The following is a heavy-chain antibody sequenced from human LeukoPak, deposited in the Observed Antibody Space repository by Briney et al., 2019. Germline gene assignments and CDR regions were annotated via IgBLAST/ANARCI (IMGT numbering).Heavy chain of an antibody. CDR1: GFTFRTYG. CDR3: ARPLKGVANIYYYYYMDV. D-gene: IGHD3-3*01. Sequence: PGGSLRLSCSASGFTFRTYGMHWVRQAPGKGLEWVSYISSSGSTIYYADSVKGRFTISRDNAKNSLYLQMNSLRAEDTAVYYCARPLKGVANIYYYYYMDVWGKGTTVTVSS. CDR2: ISSSGSTI. V-gene: IGHV3-48*04. J-gene: IGHJ6*03.